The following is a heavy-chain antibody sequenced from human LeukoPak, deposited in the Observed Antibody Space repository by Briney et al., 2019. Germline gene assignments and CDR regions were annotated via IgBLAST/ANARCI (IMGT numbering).Heavy chain of an antibody. J-gene: IGHJ3*02. CDR1: GVTFSTYE. Sequence: PGGSLGLSCAASGVTFSTYEMNWIRQAPGKGLEWVSYLSSSGSTRYYADSVKGRFTISRDNTKNSLYLDLSSLRAEDTPLYYCARDHCFSNSCYLGAFDIWGQGTMVTVSS. CDR3: ARDHCFSNSCYLGAFDI. CDR2: LSSSGSTR. D-gene: IGHD2-2*01. V-gene: IGHV3-48*03.